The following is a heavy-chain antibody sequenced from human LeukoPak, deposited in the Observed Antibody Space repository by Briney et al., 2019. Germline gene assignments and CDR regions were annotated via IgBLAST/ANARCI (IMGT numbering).Heavy chain of an antibody. CDR2: IYYSGST. Sequence: SQTLSLTYTVSGGSISSGGYYWSWIRQHPGKGLEWIGYIYYSGSTYYNPSLKSRVTISVDTSKNQFSLKLSSVTAADTAVYYCAREDTAMVDYWGQGTLVTVSS. CDR3: AREDTAMVDY. D-gene: IGHD5-18*01. CDR1: GGSISSGGYY. J-gene: IGHJ4*02. V-gene: IGHV4-31*03.